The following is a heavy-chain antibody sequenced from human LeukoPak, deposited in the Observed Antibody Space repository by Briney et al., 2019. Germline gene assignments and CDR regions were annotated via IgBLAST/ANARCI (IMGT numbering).Heavy chain of an antibody. Sequence: SETLSLTCTVSGGSISSGGYYWNWIRQHPGKGLEWIGYMYNSGDTYYNLSLKSRVTISVDTSKNQFSLKLSSVTAADTAVYYCARGDMAATYYFDSWGQGTLVTVSS. D-gene: IGHD5-24*01. CDR3: ARGDMAATYYFDS. V-gene: IGHV4-31*03. CDR1: GGSISSGGYY. CDR2: MYNSGDT. J-gene: IGHJ4*02.